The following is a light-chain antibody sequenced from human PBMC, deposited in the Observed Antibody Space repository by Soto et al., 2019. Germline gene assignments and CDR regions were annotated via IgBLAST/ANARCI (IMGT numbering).Light chain of an antibody. CDR3: QVWDATSDHVV. CDR1: NIGGKS. CDR2: DDS. V-gene: IGLV3-21*02. Sequence: SYELTQPPSVSVAPGQTARLTCGGDNIGGKSVHWYQQKPGQAPVLVVYDDSDRPSGIPQRFSGSNSGNTATLTVSWVEAGDEADYYCQVWDATSDHVVFGGGTKLTVL. J-gene: IGLJ2*01.